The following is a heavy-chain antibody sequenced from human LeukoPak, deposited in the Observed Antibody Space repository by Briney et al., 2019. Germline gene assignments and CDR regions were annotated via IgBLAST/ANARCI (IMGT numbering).Heavy chain of an antibody. J-gene: IGHJ4*02. CDR1: GGFISTSY. Sequence: KASETLSLTCTVSGGFISTSYWSWIRQPPGKGLEWIGYVSYTGSTNYNPSLKSRVSMSVDTSKNRFSLNLSSVTAADTAVYYCARSTLPHYFDYWGQGTLVTVSS. CDR3: ARSTLPHYFDY. V-gene: IGHV4-59*01. D-gene: IGHD2/OR15-2a*01. CDR2: VSYTGST.